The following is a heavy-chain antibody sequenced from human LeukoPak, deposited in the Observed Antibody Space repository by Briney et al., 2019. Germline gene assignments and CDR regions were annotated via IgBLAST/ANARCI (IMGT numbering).Heavy chain of an antibody. CDR3: ARYIVSYPHDAFDI. V-gene: IGHV4-59*01. CDR1: GGSISSYY. Sequence: SETLSLTCAVSGGSISSYYWSWIRQPPGKGLEWIGYIYYSGSTSYNASLKSRVTISVDTSKKQFSLKLSSATAADTAFYYCARYIVSYPHDAFDIWGQGTMVTVSS. CDR2: IYYSGST. J-gene: IGHJ3*02. D-gene: IGHD1-26*01.